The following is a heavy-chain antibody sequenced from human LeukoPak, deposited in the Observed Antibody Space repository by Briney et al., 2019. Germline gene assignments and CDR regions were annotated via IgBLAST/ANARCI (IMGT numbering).Heavy chain of an antibody. Sequence: SETLSLTCTVSGGSVSSGSYYWSWIRQPPGKGLEWIGYIYYSGSTNYNSSLKSRVTISVDTSKNQFSLKLSSVTAADTAVYYCSRENGDYDDYYYYYGMDVWGQGTTVTVSS. CDR3: SRENGDYDDYYYYYGMDV. CDR1: GGSVSSGSYY. J-gene: IGHJ6*02. D-gene: IGHD4-17*01. V-gene: IGHV4-61*01. CDR2: IYYSGST.